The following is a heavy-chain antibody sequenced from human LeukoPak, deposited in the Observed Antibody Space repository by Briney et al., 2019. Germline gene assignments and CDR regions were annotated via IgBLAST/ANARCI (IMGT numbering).Heavy chain of an antibody. CDR2: IYYSGST. D-gene: IGHD6-19*01. CDR1: GGSISSSSYY. Sequence: SETLSLTCTVSGGSISSSSYYWGWIRQPPGKGLEWIGYIYYSGSTNYNPSLKSRVTISLDTSKNQFSLKLSSVTAGDTAVCYCARAGPVAGTDNWFDPWGQGTLVTVSS. J-gene: IGHJ5*02. CDR3: ARAGPVAGTDNWFDP. V-gene: IGHV4-61*05.